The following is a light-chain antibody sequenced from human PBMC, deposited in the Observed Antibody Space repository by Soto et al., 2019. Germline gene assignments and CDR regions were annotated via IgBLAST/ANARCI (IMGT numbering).Light chain of an antibody. Sequence: QSVLTQPPSVSAAPGQKVTISCSGSSSNIGNNYVSWYQQLPGTAPKLLIYDVTKRPSGVPDRFSGSKSGNTASLTISGLQAEDESEYYCCSYAGFYTLVFGGGTKLTVL. J-gene: IGLJ3*02. CDR3: CSYAGFYTLV. CDR2: DVT. V-gene: IGLV1-51*01. CDR1: SSNIGNNY.